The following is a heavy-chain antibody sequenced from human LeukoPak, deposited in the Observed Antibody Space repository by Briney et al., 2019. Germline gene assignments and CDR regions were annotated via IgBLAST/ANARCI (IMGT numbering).Heavy chain of an antibody. CDR2: IYHSGST. D-gene: IGHD2-2*01. Sequence: SETLSLTCTVSGGSISSGGYSWSWIRQPPGKGLEWIGYIYHSGSTHYNPSLKSRVTISVDRSKNQFSLKLSSVTAADTAVYYCARLAPRYCSSTSCYRNWYFDLWGRGTLVTVSS. J-gene: IGHJ2*01. CDR3: ARLAPRYCSSTSCYRNWYFDL. V-gene: IGHV4-30-2*01. CDR1: GGSISSGGYS.